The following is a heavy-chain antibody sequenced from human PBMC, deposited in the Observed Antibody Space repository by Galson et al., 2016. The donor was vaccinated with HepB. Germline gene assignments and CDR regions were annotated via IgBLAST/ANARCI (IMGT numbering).Heavy chain of an antibody. CDR2: IWFDGSNK. V-gene: IGHV3-33*01. Sequence: SLRLSCAASGFTLTSYGMHWVRQAPGKGLEWVAVIWFDGSNKYYADSVKGRFTISRDNSENTLYLQMNSLRAEDTAVYYCTLATRYDAFDIWGQGTLVTVSA. J-gene: IGHJ3*02. CDR1: GFTLTSYG. CDR3: TLATRYDAFDI. D-gene: IGHD6-6*01.